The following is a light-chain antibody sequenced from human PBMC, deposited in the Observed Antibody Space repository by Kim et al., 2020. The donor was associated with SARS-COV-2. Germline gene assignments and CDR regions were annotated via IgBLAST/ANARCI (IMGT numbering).Light chain of an antibody. CDR3: QQYNNWPLT. CDR1: QSVSSN. Sequence: EIVMTQSPGTLSVSPGERATLSCRTSQSVSSNLAWYQQNRGQAPRLLIYGASTRATGTPARFSGSGSGTEFTLTISSLQSEDFAIYYCQQYNNWPLTFGGGTKVDIK. J-gene: IGKJ4*01. V-gene: IGKV3-15*01. CDR2: GAS.